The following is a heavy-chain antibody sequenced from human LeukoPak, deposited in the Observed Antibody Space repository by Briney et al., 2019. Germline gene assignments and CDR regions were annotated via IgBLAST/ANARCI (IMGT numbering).Heavy chain of an antibody. Sequence: GGSLRLSCEVSGFTFSNAWMSWVRQAPGKGLEWVGRIKSKTDGGTTDYAAPVKGRFTISRDDSKNTLYLQMNSLKTEDTAVYYCTTLFRGVNVEDAFDIWGQGTMVTVSS. CDR2: IKSKTDGGTT. V-gene: IGHV3-15*01. J-gene: IGHJ3*02. CDR1: GFTFSNAW. D-gene: IGHD3-10*01. CDR3: TTLFRGVNVEDAFDI.